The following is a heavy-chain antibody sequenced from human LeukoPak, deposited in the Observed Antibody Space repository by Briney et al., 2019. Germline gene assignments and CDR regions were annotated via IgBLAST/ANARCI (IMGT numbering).Heavy chain of an antibody. V-gene: IGHV4-31*03. CDR3: ARDGDGFFDY. D-gene: IGHD5-24*01. Sequence: KPSQTLSLTCTVSGGSISSGGYYWSWIRQHPGKGLEWIGYIYYSGSTYYNPSLKSRVTISVDTSKNQFSLKLSSVTAVDTAVYYCARDGDGFFDYWGQGTLVTVSS. J-gene: IGHJ4*02. CDR2: IYYSGST. CDR1: GGSISSGGYY.